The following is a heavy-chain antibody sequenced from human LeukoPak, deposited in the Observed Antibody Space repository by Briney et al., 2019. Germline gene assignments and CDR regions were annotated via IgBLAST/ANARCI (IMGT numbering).Heavy chain of an antibody. J-gene: IGHJ6*02. CDR1: GFTFSSYS. CDR3: AREGDGSGDYYYYYGMDV. D-gene: IGHD3-16*01. Sequence: AGGSLRLSCAASGFTFSSYSVNWVRQAPGKGLEWVSFISSSSSYIYYADSVKGRFTISRDNAKNSLYLQMNSLRAEDTAVYYCAREGDGSGDYYYYYGMDVWGQGTTVTVSS. V-gene: IGHV3-21*01. CDR2: ISSSSSYI.